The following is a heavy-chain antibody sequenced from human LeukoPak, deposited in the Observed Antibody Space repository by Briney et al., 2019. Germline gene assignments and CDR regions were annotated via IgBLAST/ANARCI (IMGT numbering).Heavy chain of an antibody. CDR2: IYGGGST. CDR3: ARGPGFSRSQLPYYFDY. V-gene: IGHV3-53*01. J-gene: IGHJ4*02. Sequence: GGSLRLSCAASGFTVGSNYMSWVRQAPGKGLEWVSVIYGGGSTYYVDSVKGRFTISRDNSKNTLYLQMNSLRVEDTAVYYCARGPGFSRSQLPYYFDYWGQGTLVTVSS. D-gene: IGHD6-13*01. CDR1: GFTVGSNY.